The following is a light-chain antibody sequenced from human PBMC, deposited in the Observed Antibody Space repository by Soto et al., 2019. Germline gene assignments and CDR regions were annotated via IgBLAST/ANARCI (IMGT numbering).Light chain of an antibody. J-gene: IGLJ2*01. CDR2: GNS. CDR1: SSNIGAGYD. V-gene: IGLV1-40*01. CDR3: QSYDSSLSGSKV. Sequence: QSVLTQPPSVSGAPGQTVTISCTGRSSNIGAGYDVHWYQQLPGTAPKLLIYGNSNRPSGVPDRFSGSKSGTSASLAITGLQAEDEADYYCQSYDSSLSGSKVFGGGTKRTVL.